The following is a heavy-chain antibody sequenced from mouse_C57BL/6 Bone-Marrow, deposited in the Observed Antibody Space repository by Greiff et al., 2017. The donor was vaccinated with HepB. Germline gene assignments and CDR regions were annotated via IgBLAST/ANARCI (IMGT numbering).Heavy chain of an antibody. CDR3: ARDAHGYYDY. CDR2: SRNKANDYTT. CDR1: GFTFSDFY. D-gene: IGHD2-3*01. V-gene: IGHV7-1*01. J-gene: IGHJ2*01. Sequence: EVKVVESGGGLVQSGRSLRLSCATSGFTFSDFYMEWVRQAPGKGLEWIAASRNKANDYTTEYSASVKGRFIVSRDTSQSILYLQMNALRAEDTAIYYCARDAHGYYDYWGQGTTLTVSS.